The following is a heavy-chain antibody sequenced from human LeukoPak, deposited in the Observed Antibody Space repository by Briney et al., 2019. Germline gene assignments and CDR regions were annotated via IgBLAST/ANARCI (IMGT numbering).Heavy chain of an antibody. V-gene: IGHV1-18*01. D-gene: IGHD2/OR15-2a*01. CDR3: AREECNSENF. CDR2: IAAYNGAT. J-gene: IGHJ4*02. Sequence: ASVKVSCKASGYPFTSYGLTWVRQTPGQGLQWMGWIAAYNGATNYAQIFQGRISMTTDTSTNTGYMELRSLTSDDKAVYYFAREECNSENFWGKGTLVTVSS. CDR1: GYPFTSYG.